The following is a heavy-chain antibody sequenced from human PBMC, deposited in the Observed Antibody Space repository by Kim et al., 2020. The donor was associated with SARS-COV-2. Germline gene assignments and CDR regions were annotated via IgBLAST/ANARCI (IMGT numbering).Heavy chain of an antibody. CDR3: ARYYVWGSYRYYDY. D-gene: IGHD3-16*02. J-gene: IGHJ4*02. Sequence: ADSVKGRFTISRDNAKNSLYLQMNSLRAEDTAVYYCARYYVWGSYRYYDYWGQGTLVTVSS. V-gene: IGHV3-11*03.